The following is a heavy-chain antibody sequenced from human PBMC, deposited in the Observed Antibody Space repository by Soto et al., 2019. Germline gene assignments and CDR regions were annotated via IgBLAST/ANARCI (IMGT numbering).Heavy chain of an antibody. V-gene: IGHV3-23*01. Sequence: GGSLRLSCVASGFTFSSYAMSWVRQVPGKGLEWVSTISGSGGNTYYAASVKGRFTISRDNSKNSLYLQMNSLRAEDTAVYYCARENRVLRFLEWLPDWGQGTLVTVSS. CDR3: ARENRVLRFLEWLPD. J-gene: IGHJ4*02. CDR1: GFTFSSYA. CDR2: ISGSGGNT. D-gene: IGHD3-3*01.